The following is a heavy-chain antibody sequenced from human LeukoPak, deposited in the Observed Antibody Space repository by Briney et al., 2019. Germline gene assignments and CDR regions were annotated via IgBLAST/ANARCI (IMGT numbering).Heavy chain of an antibody. CDR3: ARVACYYYYYYMDV. J-gene: IGHJ6*03. V-gene: IGHV4-30-4*02. Sequence: PSETLSLTCTVSGGSISSGDYYWSWIRQPPGKGLEWIGYIYYSGSTYYNPSLKSRVTISVDTSKSQFSLKLSSVTAADTAVYYCARVACYYYYYYMDVWGKGTTVTVSS. CDR2: IYYSGST. CDR1: GGSISSGDYY.